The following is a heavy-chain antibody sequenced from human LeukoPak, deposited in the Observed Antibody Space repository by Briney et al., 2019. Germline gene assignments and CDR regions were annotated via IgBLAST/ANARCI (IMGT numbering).Heavy chain of an antibody. V-gene: IGHV3-7*01. D-gene: IGHD6-19*01. CDR2: IKQDGSEK. CDR3: ARERSGWEYYFDY. J-gene: IGHJ4*02. CDR1: GFTFSSYA. Sequence: PGGSLRLSCAASGFTFSSYAVSWVRQAPGKGLEWVANIKQDGSEKYYVDSVKGRFTISRDNAKNSLYLQMNSLRAEDTAVYYCARERSGWEYYFDYWGQGTLVTVSS.